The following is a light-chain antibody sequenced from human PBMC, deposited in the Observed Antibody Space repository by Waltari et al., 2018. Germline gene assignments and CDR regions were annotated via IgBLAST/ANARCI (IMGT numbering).Light chain of an antibody. V-gene: IGLV2-14*01. CDR3: NSYTSSSSLDGSVV. Sequence: QSALTQPASVSGSPGQSITISCTGTNPDVGAYNYVSWFQHHPGKAPKLILYEVSNRPSGVSNRFSGSKSGNTASLTISGLQAEDEADYYCNSYTSSSSLDGSVVFGGGTKVTVL. CDR2: EVS. J-gene: IGLJ2*01. CDR1: NPDVGAYNY.